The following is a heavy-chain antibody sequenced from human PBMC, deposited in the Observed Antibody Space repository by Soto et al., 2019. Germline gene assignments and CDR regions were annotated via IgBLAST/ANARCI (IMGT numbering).Heavy chain of an antibody. D-gene: IGHD2-15*01. CDR1: GFTFTSSA. CDR2: IVVGSGNT. CDR3: AAEYCSGGSCFWFDP. V-gene: IGHV1-58*01. Sequence: SVKVSCKASGFTFTSSAVQWVRQAHGQRLEWIGWIVVGSGNTNYAQKFQERVTITRDMSTSTAYMELSSLRSEDTAVYYCAAEYCSGGSCFWFDPWGQGTLVTVSS. J-gene: IGHJ5*02.